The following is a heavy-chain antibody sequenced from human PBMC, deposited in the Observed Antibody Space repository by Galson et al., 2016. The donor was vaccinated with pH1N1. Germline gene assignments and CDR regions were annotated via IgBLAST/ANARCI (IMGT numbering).Heavy chain of an antibody. D-gene: IGHD2-15*01. J-gene: IGHJ6*02. CDR2: IIPMFGAP. V-gene: IGHV1-69*06. CDR3: ARPLEGDGYCSGSSCPDYYYYGMDV. CDR1: GGTFTYYA. Sequence: SVKVSCKASGGTFTYYAISWVRQAPGQGLEWMGGIIPMFGAPSYAQKFQARVTFSADRSTSTAYMELSSLRPEDTAVYYRARPLEGDGYCSGSSCPDYYYYGMDVWGQGTTVTVSS.